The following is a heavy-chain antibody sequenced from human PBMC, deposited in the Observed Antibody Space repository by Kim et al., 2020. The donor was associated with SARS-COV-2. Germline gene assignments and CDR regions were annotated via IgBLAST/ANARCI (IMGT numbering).Heavy chain of an antibody. V-gene: IGHV1-18*01. CDR3: ARGYLSRGDAFDI. D-gene: IGHD1-1*01. Sequence: YARELHGRVTMTTDTSTSTAYMELRSLGSDDTAVYYCARGYLSRGDAFDIWGQGTMVTVSS. J-gene: IGHJ3*02.